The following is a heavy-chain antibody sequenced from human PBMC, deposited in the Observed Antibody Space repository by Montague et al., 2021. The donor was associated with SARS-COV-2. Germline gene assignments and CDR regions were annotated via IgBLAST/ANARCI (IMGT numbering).Heavy chain of an antibody. D-gene: IGHD2-8*01. J-gene: IGHJ5*02. Sequence: CAISGDSVSSNSAAWNWIRHSPSRGLGRLGMTYYRSKWYNDYAVSVKSRITINSDTSKNPFSLQLNSVTPEDTAVYYCARDDPYCTNGVCYTGNRFDPWGQGRLVTVSS. V-gene: IGHV6-1*01. CDR3: ARDDPYCTNGVCYTGNRFDP. CDR1: GDSVSSNSAA. CDR2: TYYRSKWYN.